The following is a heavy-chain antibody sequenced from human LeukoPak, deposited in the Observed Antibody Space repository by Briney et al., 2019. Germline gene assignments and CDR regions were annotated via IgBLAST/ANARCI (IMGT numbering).Heavy chain of an antibody. D-gene: IGHD7-27*01. J-gene: IGHJ3*02. V-gene: IGHV1-18*01. Sequence: ASVKVSCKASGYPFTSYGISWVRQAPGQGLGWMGWISGNNANTNYAQKLQGRVTMTTDTSTSTAYMELRSLRSDDTAVYYCAANMNWGWSAFDIWGPGTMVIVAS. CDR1: GYPFTSYG. CDR3: AANMNWGWSAFDI. CDR2: ISGNNANT.